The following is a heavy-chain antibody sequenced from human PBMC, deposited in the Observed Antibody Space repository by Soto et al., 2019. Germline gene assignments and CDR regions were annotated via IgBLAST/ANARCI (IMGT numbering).Heavy chain of an antibody. V-gene: IGHV3-30*18. CDR1: GFTFSSYG. D-gene: IGHD3-22*01. CDR2: ISYDGSNK. Sequence: QVQLVESGGGVVQPGRSLRLSCAASGFTFSSYGMHWVRQAPGKGLEWVAVISYDGSNKYYEDSVKGRFTISRDNSKNTLYLQMNSLRAEDTAVYYCAKGRESDSSGPDYWGQGTLVTVSS. CDR3: AKGRESDSSGPDY. J-gene: IGHJ4*02.